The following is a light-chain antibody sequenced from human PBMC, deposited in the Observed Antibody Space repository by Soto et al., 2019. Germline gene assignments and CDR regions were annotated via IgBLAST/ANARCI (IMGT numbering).Light chain of an antibody. V-gene: IGKV4-1*01. CDR1: QSVLYSSNNKNY. J-gene: IGKJ4*01. Sequence: EIVATQSPDSLAVSLGERATINCKSSQSVLYSSNNKNYLAWYQQKPRQPPKLLIYWASTRESGVPDRFSGSGSGTDFTLTISSLQAEDVAVYYCQQYYNTPLTFGGGDQGGYQ. CDR2: WAS. CDR3: QQYYNTPLT.